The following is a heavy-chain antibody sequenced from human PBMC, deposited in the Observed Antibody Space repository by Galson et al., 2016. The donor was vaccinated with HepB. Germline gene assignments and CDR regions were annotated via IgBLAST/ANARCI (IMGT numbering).Heavy chain of an antibody. CDR1: GLPVSNDY. CDR2: SYGDGRT. Sequence: SLRLSCAAYGLPVSNDYMSWVRQAPGKGLKWVSVSYGDGRTYYAESVKGRFTISRDTSKNTVFLQMNSLRGEDTAVYYCARDPRAYGSGRSTWFDPWGQGTLVTVSS. CDR3: ARDPRAYGSGRSTWFDP. V-gene: IGHV3-53*01. J-gene: IGHJ5*02. D-gene: IGHD3-10*01.